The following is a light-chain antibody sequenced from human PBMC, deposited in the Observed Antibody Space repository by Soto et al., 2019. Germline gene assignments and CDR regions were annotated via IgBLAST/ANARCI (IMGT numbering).Light chain of an antibody. V-gene: IGLV2-14*01. CDR3: SSFTSSSTLL. CDR1: SSDIGSYNY. J-gene: IGLJ2*01. Sequence: QSALTQPASVSGSPGQSITISCTGTSSDIGSYNYVSWYQQHPGKAPKLMIYDVNNRPSGVSNRFSGSKSGNTASLTISGLQPEDEADYYCSSFTSSSTLLFGGGTQRTVL. CDR2: DVN.